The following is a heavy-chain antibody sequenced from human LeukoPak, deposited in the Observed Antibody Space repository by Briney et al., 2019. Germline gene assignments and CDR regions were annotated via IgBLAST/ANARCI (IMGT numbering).Heavy chain of an antibody. V-gene: IGHV3-30-3*01. D-gene: IGHD6-13*01. CDR1: GSTFSNYA. J-gene: IGHJ4*02. CDR2: ISYDGSKK. Sequence: GGSLRLSCAASGSTFSNYAMHWVRQAPGKGLEWMIGISYDGSKKYSADSVTGRFTISRDNSENTLYLQMNSLRVEDTAVYYCARGAGGSSSWSTIRYVDCWGQGTLVTVSS. CDR3: ARGAGGSSSWSTIRYVDC.